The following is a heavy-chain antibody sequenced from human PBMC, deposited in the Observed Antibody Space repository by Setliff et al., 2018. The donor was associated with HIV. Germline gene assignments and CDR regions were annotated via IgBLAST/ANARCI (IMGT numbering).Heavy chain of an antibody. J-gene: IGHJ3*02. V-gene: IGHV4-59*01. CDR1: GGSFSGYY. CDR3: ARYKCINFACVGFDI. D-gene: IGHD3-9*01. Sequence: NPSETLSLTCAVYGGSFSGYYWSWIRQPPGKAPEWIGYVYNSGTTKYNPSLKSRVTISVDTSKNQFSLRLNSVTAADTAVYYCARYKCINFACVGFDIWGQGTVVTVSS. CDR2: VYNSGTT.